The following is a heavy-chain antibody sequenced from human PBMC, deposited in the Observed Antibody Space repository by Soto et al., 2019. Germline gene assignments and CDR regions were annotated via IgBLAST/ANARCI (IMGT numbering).Heavy chain of an antibody. CDR3: ARLSSGCLDY. J-gene: IGHJ4*02. Sequence: XESLKVSWKCSGYSFTSYGISLVRQMPGKGLEWMGRIDPSDSYTNYSPSFQGHVTISADKSISTAYLQWSSLKASDTAMYYCARLSSGCLDYCGQGTLVTVSS. CDR2: IDPSDSYT. D-gene: IGHD6-19*01. V-gene: IGHV5-10-1*01. CDR1: GYSFTSYG.